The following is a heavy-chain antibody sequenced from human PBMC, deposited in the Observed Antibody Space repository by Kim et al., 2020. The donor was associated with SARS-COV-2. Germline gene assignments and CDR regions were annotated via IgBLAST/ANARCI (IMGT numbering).Heavy chain of an antibody. Sequence: GGSLRLSCAASGFTFSAYWMNWVRQVPGKGLVWLLRINSDGSDTTYADSVKGRFTISRDNAKNTLYLQLNNLRAEDTALYYCARSLSGTNCYDYWGQGTLVTVSS. D-gene: IGHD2-8*01. CDR2: INSDGSDT. CDR1: GFTFSAYW. J-gene: IGHJ4*02. CDR3: ARSLSGTNCYDY. V-gene: IGHV3-74*01.